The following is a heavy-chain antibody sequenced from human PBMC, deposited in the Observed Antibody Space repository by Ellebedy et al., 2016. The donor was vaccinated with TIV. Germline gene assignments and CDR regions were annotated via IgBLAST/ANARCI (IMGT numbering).Heavy chain of an antibody. V-gene: IGHV1-18*01. J-gene: IGHJ3*02. CDR1: GYTFTSYG. CDR2: ISGDNGNT. D-gene: IGHD2-2*01. Sequence: ASVKVSXXTSGYTFTSYGVNWVRQAPGQGLEWMGWISGDNGNTNYAQKLQVRVTMTTDTSTNTAYMELRSLTSDDAAVYYCAKGMQLLSGAFDIWGQGTMVTVSS. CDR3: AKGMQLLSGAFDI.